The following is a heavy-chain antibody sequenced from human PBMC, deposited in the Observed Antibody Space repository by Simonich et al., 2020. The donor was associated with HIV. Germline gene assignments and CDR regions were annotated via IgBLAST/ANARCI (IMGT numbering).Heavy chain of an antibody. CDR1: GGSFSGYY. V-gene: IGHV4-34*01. CDR2: INHSGTT. Sequence: QVQLQQWGAGLLKPSKTLSLTCAVYGGSFSGYYWSWIRQPPGKGLEWIGEINHSGTTNYNPSLKSRVTMSIDTSKNQFSLKLSSVTAADTAVYYCARQTSVGPTMIVPYYFDYWGQGTLVTVSS. CDR3: ARQTSVGPTMIVPYYFDY. J-gene: IGHJ4*02. D-gene: IGHD3-22*01.